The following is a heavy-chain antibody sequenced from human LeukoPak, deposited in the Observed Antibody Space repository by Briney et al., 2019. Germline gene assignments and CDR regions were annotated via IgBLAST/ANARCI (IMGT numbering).Heavy chain of an antibody. J-gene: IGHJ3*02. D-gene: IGHD4-17*01. CDR1: GGTFSSYA. Sequence: ASVKVSCKASGGTFSSYAISWVRQAPGQGLEWMGGIIPIFGTANYAQKFQGRVTITADESTSTAYMELSSLRSEDTAVYYCARDREDYGDYVSALDIWGQGTMVTVSS. CDR3: ARDREDYGDYVSALDI. CDR2: IIPIFGTA. V-gene: IGHV1-69*13.